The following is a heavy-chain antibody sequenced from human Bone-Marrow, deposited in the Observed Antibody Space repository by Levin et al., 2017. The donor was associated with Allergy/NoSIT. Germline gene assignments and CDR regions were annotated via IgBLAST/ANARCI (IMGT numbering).Heavy chain of an antibody. J-gene: IGHJ4*02. CDR3: ARIAVAGPREYYFDY. Sequence: ASVKVSCKASGYTFTGYYMHWVRQAPGQGLEWMGWINPNSGGTNYAQKFQGRVTMTRDTSISTAYMELSRLRSDDTAVYYCARIAVAGPREYYFDYWGQGTLVTVSS. V-gene: IGHV1-2*02. CDR1: GYTFTGYY. D-gene: IGHD6-19*01. CDR2: INPNSGGT.